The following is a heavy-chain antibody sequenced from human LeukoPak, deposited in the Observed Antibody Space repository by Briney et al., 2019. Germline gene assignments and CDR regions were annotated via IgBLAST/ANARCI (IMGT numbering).Heavy chain of an antibody. CDR1: GFTFSSYA. J-gene: IGHJ4*02. V-gene: IGHV3-64*01. CDR3: AREHSSGWYTGEYYFDY. Sequence: GRSLRLSCAASGFTFSSYAMHWVRQAPGKGLEYVSAISSNGGSTYYANSVKGRFTISRDNSKNTLYLQMGSLRAEDMAVYYCAREHSSGWYTGEYYFDYWGQGTLVTVSS. D-gene: IGHD6-19*01. CDR2: ISSNGGST.